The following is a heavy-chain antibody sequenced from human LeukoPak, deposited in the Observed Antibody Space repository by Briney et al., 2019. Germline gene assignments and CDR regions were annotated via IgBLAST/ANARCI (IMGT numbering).Heavy chain of an antibody. Sequence: PSETLSLTCTVSGGSISSGSYYWSWIRQPAGKGLEWIGRIYTSGSTNYNPSLKSRVTISVDTSKNQFSLKLSSVTAADTAVYYCARDRMGLPPYYYYYYMDVWGKGTTVTVSS. V-gene: IGHV4-61*02. CDR2: IYTSGST. CDR1: GGSISSGSYY. J-gene: IGHJ6*03. D-gene: IGHD1-26*01. CDR3: ARDRMGLPPYYYYYYMDV.